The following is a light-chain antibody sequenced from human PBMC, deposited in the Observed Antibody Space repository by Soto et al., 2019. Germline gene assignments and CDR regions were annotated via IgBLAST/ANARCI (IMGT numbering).Light chain of an antibody. J-gene: IGKJ3*01. Sequence: ENVLTQSPGTLSLSPGERATLSCRASQTVSTKYVAWYQQKPGQAPRLLIYGTSSRATGIPDRFSGSGAGKDFMLTISRLETEDFAVYYCKQYGTSTGVTFGPGTKLDIK. V-gene: IGKV3-20*01. CDR3: KQYGTSTGVT. CDR2: GTS. CDR1: QTVSTKY.